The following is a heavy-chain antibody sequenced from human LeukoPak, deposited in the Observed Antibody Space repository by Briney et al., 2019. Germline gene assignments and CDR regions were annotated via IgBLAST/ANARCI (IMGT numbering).Heavy chain of an antibody. CDR3: ATTVNYCSSTSCYPKNYYYYYMDV. Sequence: SVKVSCKASGGTFSSYAISWVRQAPGQGLEWMGGIIPIFGTANYAQKFQGRVTITADESTSTAYMELSSLRSEDTAVYYCATTVNYCSSTSCYPKNYYYYYMDVWGKGTTVTVSS. CDR1: GGTFSSYA. CDR2: IIPIFGTA. V-gene: IGHV1-69*13. D-gene: IGHD2-2*01. J-gene: IGHJ6*03.